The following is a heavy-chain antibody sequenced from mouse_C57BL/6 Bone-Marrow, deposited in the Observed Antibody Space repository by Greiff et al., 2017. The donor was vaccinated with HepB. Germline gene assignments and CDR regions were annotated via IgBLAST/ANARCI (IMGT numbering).Heavy chain of an antibody. Sequence: QVQLQQSGAELVKPGASVKLSCKASGYTFTSYWMQWVKQRPGQGLEWIGEIDPSDSYTNYNQKFKGKATLTVDTSSSTAYMQLSSLTSEDSAVYYCAREAIYYGMDYWGQGTSVTVSS. V-gene: IGHV1-50*01. CDR2: IDPSDSYT. CDR3: AREAIYYGMDY. J-gene: IGHJ4*01. CDR1: GYTFTSYW.